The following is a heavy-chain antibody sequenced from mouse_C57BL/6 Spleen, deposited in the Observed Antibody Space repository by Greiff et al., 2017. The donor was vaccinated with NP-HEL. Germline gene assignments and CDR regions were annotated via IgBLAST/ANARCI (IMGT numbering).Heavy chain of an antibody. Sequence: DVQLVESGGGLVKPGGSLKLSCAASGFTFSDYGMHWVRQAPEKGLEWVAYISSGSSTIYYADTVKGRFTISRDNAKNTLFLQMTSVRSEDTAMYYCARGDYYAKVDYWGQGTTLTVSS. CDR1: GFTFSDYG. CDR2: ISSGSSTI. V-gene: IGHV5-17*01. D-gene: IGHD1-1*01. CDR3: ARGDYYAKVDY. J-gene: IGHJ2*01.